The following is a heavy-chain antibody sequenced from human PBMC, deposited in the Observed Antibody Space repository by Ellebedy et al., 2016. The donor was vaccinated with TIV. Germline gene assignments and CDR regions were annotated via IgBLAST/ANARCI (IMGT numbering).Heavy chain of an antibody. CDR1: GFTFSNYA. J-gene: IGHJ4*02. D-gene: IGHD4-11*01. CDR3: AKPGRTIVTSGIFDY. Sequence: GESLKISXAVSGFTFSNYAMSWVRQAPGKGLEWVSSLSGSSLSTYYADSVKGRFTISRDNSKNTIFLQVNRLKAEDTAVYYCAKPGRTIVTSGIFDYWGRGTLVTVSS. CDR2: LSGSSLST. V-gene: IGHV3-23*01.